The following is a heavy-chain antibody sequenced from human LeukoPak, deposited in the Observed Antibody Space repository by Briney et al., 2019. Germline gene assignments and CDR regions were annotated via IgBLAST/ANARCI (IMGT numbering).Heavy chain of an antibody. CDR3: ARSQGAAYGMDV. CDR2: ISGGSGST. V-gene: IGHV3-23*01. J-gene: IGHJ6*02. Sequence: PGGSLRLSCAASGFTFSSYAMSWVRQAPGKGLEWLSAISGGSGSTYYAASVKGRFTISRDNSKNTLYLQMNSLRAEDTAVYYCARSQGAAYGMDVWGQGTTVTVSS. CDR1: GFTFSSYA. D-gene: IGHD3-16*01.